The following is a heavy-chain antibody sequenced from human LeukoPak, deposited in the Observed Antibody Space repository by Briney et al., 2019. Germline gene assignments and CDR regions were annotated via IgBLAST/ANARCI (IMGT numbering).Heavy chain of an antibody. V-gene: IGHV1-18*01. CDR2: ISAYNGNT. Sequence: GASVKVSCKASGYTFTNYGISWVRQAPGQRLEWMGRISAYNGNTNYAQKLQGRVTMTTDTSTSTAYMELRSLRSDDTAVYYCARSGVGYYYDSSGYYPLDYWGQGTLVTVSS. J-gene: IGHJ4*02. D-gene: IGHD3-22*01. CDR1: GYTFTNYG. CDR3: ARSGVGYYYDSSGYYPLDY.